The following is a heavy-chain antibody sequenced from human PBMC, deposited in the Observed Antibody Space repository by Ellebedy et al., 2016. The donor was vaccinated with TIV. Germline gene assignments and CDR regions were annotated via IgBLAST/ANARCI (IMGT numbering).Heavy chain of an antibody. J-gene: IGHJ4*02. V-gene: IGHV1-3*01. CDR1: GYTFTSYA. Sequence: ASVKVSCKASGYTFTSYAMHWVRQAPGQRLEWMGWINAGNGNTKYSQKFQGRVTITRDTSASTAYMELSSLRSEDTAVYYCARDWEYSGSLLGYWGQGTLVTVSS. D-gene: IGHD1-26*01. CDR2: INAGNGNT. CDR3: ARDWEYSGSLLGY.